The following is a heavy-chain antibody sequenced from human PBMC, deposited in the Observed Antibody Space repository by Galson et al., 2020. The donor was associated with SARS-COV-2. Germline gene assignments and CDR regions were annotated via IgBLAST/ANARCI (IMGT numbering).Heavy chain of an antibody. Sequence: SETLSLTCAVYGGSFSGYSWTWIRQPPGKGLEWIGEINFGGNTNYSPSLRSRVTVSANTSKNQFSLNLRSVTAADTALYYCARGHRGVVPSPVLGLGPYYSYYYMDVWGKGTTVTVSS. CDR2: INFGGNT. CDR1: GGSFSGYS. CDR3: ARGHRGVVPSPVLGLGPYYSYYYMDV. J-gene: IGHJ6*03. V-gene: IGHV4-34*01. D-gene: IGHD3-10*01.